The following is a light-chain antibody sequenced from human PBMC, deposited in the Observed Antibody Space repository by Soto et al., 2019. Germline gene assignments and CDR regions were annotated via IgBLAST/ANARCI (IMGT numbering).Light chain of an antibody. CDR1: DSNIGSNT. V-gene: IGLV1-44*01. CDR2: NNN. CDR3: AAWDGRLSGPV. J-gene: IGLJ3*02. Sequence: QSVLTQAPSASGTPGQRVTISCSGSDSNIGSNTVNWYQPLSGTAPNLLIYNNNQRPSGVPDRFSGSKSGTSASLAISGLQSEDEADYYCAAWDGRLSGPVFGGGTKLTV.